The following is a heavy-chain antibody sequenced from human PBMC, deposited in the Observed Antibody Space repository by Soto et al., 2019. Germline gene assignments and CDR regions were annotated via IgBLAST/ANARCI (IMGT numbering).Heavy chain of an antibody. Sequence: SETLSLTCAVSSGSISSSNWWSWVRQPPGKGLEWIGEIYHSGSTNYTPSLKSRVTISVDKSKNQFSLKLSSVTAADTAVYYCARDYYDSSATGFNDAFDIWGQGTMVTVSS. D-gene: IGHD3-22*01. J-gene: IGHJ3*02. CDR3: ARDYYDSSATGFNDAFDI. V-gene: IGHV4-4*02. CDR1: SGSISSSNW. CDR2: IYHSGST.